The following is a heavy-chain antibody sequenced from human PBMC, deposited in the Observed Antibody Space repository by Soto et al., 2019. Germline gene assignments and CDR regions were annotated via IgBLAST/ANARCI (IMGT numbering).Heavy chain of an antibody. Sequence: QVQLVESGGGVVQPGRSLRLSCAASGFTFSSYAMHWVRQAPGKGLEWVAVISYDGSNKYYADSVKGRFPISRDNSKNTLYLQMNSLRAEDTAVYYCARPHCTNGVCYRLTNWFDPWGQGTLVTVSS. D-gene: IGHD2-8*01. CDR3: ARPHCTNGVCYRLTNWFDP. V-gene: IGHV3-30-3*01. J-gene: IGHJ5*02. CDR1: GFTFSSYA. CDR2: ISYDGSNK.